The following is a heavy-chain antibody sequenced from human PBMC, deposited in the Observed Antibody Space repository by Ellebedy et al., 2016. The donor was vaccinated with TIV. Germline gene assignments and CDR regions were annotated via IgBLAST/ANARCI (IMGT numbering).Heavy chain of an antibody. CDR3: ARTTEGYGRRGEGSYSYYMDV. D-gene: IGHD2-15*01. J-gene: IGHJ6*03. CDR1: GGSFSDYY. CDR2: IHYSGST. V-gene: IGHV4-59*01. Sequence: GSLRLXXAVYGGSFSDYYWSWVRQPPGKRLEWIGFIHYSGSTHYNPSLRSRITISLDTSTNRFSLKLNAVSAADTAVYFCARTTEGYGRRGEGSYSYYMDVWGKGITVTVS.